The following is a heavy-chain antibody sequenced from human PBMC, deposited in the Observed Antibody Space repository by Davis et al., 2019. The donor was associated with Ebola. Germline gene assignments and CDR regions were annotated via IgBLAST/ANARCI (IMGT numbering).Heavy chain of an antibody. CDR1: GGSISSSSYY. V-gene: IGHV4-39*01. J-gene: IGHJ4*02. Sequence: SEPLSLTCTVPGGSISSSSYYWGWIRQPPGKGLEWIGSIYYSGSTYYNPSLKSRVTISVDTSKNQFSLKLSSVTAADTAVYYCARQPLRFLEWLLYRTKGFFDYWGQGTLVTVSS. D-gene: IGHD3-3*01. CDR2: IYYSGST. CDR3: ARQPLRFLEWLLYRTKGFFDY.